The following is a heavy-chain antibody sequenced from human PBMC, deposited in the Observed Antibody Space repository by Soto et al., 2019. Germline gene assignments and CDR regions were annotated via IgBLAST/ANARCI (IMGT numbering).Heavy chain of an antibody. D-gene: IGHD3-3*01. J-gene: IGHJ6*02. Sequence: PGGSLRLSCAASGFTFSNAWMCWVRQAPGKGLEWVGRIKSKTDGGTTCYAAPVKGRFTILRDDSKSTLYLQMNSLKTEDAAVYYCTTGITIFGVVTPDYYYYGMDVWGQGTTVTVS. CDR3: TTGITIFGVVTPDYYYYGMDV. CDR1: GFTFSNAW. V-gene: IGHV3-15*01. CDR2: IKSKTDGGTT.